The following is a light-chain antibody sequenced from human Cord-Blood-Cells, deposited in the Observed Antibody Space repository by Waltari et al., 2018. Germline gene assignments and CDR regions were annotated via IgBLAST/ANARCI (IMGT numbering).Light chain of an antibody. V-gene: IGKV1-39*01. CDR2: ATS. CDR3: QQSYSTPT. CDR1: QSISSY. J-gene: IGKJ4*01. Sequence: DIQMTQSPYSLSASVGDRVTITCRGSQSISSYLNWYQQKPGKAPKLLIYATSSLQSGVPSRFSGSGSGTDFTLTIISLQPEDFATYYCQQSYSTPTFGGGTKVEIK.